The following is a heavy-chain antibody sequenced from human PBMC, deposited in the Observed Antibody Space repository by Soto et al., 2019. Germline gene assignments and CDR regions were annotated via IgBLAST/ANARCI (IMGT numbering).Heavy chain of an antibody. J-gene: IGHJ4*02. D-gene: IGHD2-15*01. Sequence: QVQLQESGPGLVKPSETLSLTCTVSGGSISSYYWSWIRQPPGKGLEWIGYIYYSGSTNYNPSLKSRVTISVDTSKNQFSLKLSSVTAADTAVYYCARVGYCSGGSCQREWLPFDYWGQGTLVTVSS. CDR2: IYYSGST. CDR3: ARVGYCSGGSCQREWLPFDY. CDR1: GGSISSYY. V-gene: IGHV4-59*01.